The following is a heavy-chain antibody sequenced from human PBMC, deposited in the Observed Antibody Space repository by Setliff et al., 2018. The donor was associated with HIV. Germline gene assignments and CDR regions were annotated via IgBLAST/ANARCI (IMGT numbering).Heavy chain of an antibody. J-gene: IGHJ4*02. CDR3: ALDPGYRRDY. CDR1: GGSIRSFF. Sequence: ETLSLTCTVSGGSIRSFFWSWIRQPPGKGLEWIGHIYTGGSTNYNPSLKSRVTMSVDTSKNQFSLNLSSVTAADTAVYYCALDPGYRRDYWGQGTLVTVSS. D-gene: IGHD5-12*01. CDR2: IYTGGST. V-gene: IGHV4-4*08.